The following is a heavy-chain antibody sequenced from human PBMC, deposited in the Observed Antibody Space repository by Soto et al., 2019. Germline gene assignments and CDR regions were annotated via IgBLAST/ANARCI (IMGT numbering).Heavy chain of an antibody. V-gene: IGHV3-7*03. J-gene: IGHJ6*02. Sequence: PGGSLRLSCTSSTISINVHGIQWVRQAPAKGLEWVANIKQDGSEKYYVDSVKGRFTISRDNAKNSLYLQMNSLRAGDTAVYYCARDYHYYYGMDVWGQGTTVTVSS. CDR3: ARDYHYYYGMDV. CDR1: TISINVHG. CDR2: IKQDGSEK.